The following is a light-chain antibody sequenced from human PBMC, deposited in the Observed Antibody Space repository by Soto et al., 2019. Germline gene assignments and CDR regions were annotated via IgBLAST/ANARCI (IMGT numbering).Light chain of an antibody. CDR1: QSVFYTSNNKNY. CDR3: QQYYDTPLT. V-gene: IGKV4-1*01. Sequence: DIVMTQSPDSLAVSLGERATINCKSSQSVFYTSNNKNYLAWYQQKPGQPPKLLTYWASIRESGVPDRFSRSGSGTDFTLTISRLQAEDVAVYYCQQYYDTPLTFGGGTKVEI. J-gene: IGKJ4*01. CDR2: WAS.